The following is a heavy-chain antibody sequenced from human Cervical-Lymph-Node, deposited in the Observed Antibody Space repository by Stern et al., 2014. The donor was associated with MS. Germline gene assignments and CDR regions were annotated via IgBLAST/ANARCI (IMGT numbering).Heavy chain of an antibody. Sequence: VQLVQSGGGVIQPGGSLRLSCTASGFTVSRDYMTWVRQAPGKGLEWFSIITKGGSTFYTDSVKGRFTISRDDSKNTVYLHMTSLRAEDTDMYYCARDTSSPERSDWWGQGTLVTVSS. CDR1: GFTVSRDY. CDR2: ITKGGST. V-gene: IGHV3-53*01. D-gene: IGHD1-1*01. CDR3: ARDTSSPERSDW. J-gene: IGHJ4*02.